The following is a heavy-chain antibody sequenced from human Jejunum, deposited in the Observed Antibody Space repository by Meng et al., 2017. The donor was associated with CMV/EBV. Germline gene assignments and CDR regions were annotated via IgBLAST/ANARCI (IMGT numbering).Heavy chain of an antibody. CDR1: FTVDGYA. V-gene: IGHV3-9*01. CDR3: AKTLSPYDFWSGADY. J-gene: IGHJ4*02. Sequence: FTVDGYAMHGVRRAPGKGLEWVSGISWNGDNIDYADSVRGRFTISRDNAKNSLYLQMNSLKAEDTAFYYCAKTLSPYDFWSGADYWGQGTLVTVSS. D-gene: IGHD3-3*01. CDR2: ISWNGDNI.